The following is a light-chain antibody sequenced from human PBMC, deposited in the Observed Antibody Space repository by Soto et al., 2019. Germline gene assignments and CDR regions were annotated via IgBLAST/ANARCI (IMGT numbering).Light chain of an antibody. CDR1: GSDVASYDY. J-gene: IGLJ2*01. CDR2: EVT. CDR3: SSYADTNNLV. V-gene: IGLV2-8*01. Sequence: LTQPPSASGSPGQSVTISCTGTGSDVASYDYVSWYQQHPGKAPKLIIYEVTKRPSGVPDRFSASKSGTTASLTFSGLQAEDEADYYCSSYADTNNLVFGGGTKVTVL.